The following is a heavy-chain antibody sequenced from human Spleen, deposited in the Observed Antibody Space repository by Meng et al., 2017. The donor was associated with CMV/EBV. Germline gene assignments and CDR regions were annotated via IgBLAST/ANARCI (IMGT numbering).Heavy chain of an antibody. Sequence: GYTFTGYHMHWVRQAPGQGLEWMGWINPNSGATRYAQKFQGRVTMTRDTSISTAYMELSRLRSDDTAIYYCARGLYRVSVAGNWFDPWGQGTLVTVSS. CDR1: GYTFTGYH. V-gene: IGHV1-2*02. CDR3: ARGLYRVSVAGNWFDP. D-gene: IGHD6-19*01. J-gene: IGHJ5*02. CDR2: INPNSGAT.